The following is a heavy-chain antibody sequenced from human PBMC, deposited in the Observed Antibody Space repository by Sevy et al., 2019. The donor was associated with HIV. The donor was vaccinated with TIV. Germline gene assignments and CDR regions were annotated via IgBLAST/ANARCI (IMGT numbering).Heavy chain of an antibody. Sequence: GGSLRLSCAASGFTFNTHAMNWVRQAPGKGLEWVSTISGPGGSISYADSVQGRFTVSRDNSKNTVSLQMNSLRAEDTAVYYCARDRYTYGSYYFDYWGQGTLVTVSS. CDR2: ISGPGGSI. CDR1: GFTFNTHA. D-gene: IGHD5-18*01. CDR3: ARDRYTYGSYYFDY. J-gene: IGHJ4*02. V-gene: IGHV3-23*01.